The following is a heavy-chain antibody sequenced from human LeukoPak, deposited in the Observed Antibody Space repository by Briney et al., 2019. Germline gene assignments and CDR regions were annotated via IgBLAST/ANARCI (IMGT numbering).Heavy chain of an antibody. V-gene: IGHV4-30-2*01. CDR3: ARVGDFWSGYFDY. Sequence: SETLSLTCTVSGGSISSGGYYWSWIRQPPGKGLEWIGYIYHSGITYYNPSLKSRVTISVDRSKNQFSLKLSSVTAADTAMYYCARVGDFWSGYFDYWGQGTLVTVSS. D-gene: IGHD3-3*01. CDR2: IYHSGIT. J-gene: IGHJ4*02. CDR1: GGSISSGGYY.